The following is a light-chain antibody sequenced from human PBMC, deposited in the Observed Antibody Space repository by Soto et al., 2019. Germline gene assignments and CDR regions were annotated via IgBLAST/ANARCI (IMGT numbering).Light chain of an antibody. V-gene: IGKV1-5*01. Sequence: DIQMTQSPSTLSASVGDRVTITCRASQSIGSSLAWYQQKPGKGPKLLIYDASTLESGVPSRFSGSGFVTEFALTISSLQPDDFATFYCQQYNSYWTFGQGTKLEIK. CDR3: QQYNSYWT. CDR1: QSIGSS. J-gene: IGKJ2*01. CDR2: DAS.